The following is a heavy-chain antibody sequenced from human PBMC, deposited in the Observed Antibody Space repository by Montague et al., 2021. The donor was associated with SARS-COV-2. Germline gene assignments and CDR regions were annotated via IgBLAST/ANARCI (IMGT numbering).Heavy chain of an antibody. J-gene: IGHJ6*02. CDR2: IKQDESEK. CDR3: ARDRTPPYGKSWYEEYYYHAMDV. D-gene: IGHD6-13*01. V-gene: IGHV3-7*01. Sequence: SLRLSCAASGFPFSNYWMTWVRQAPGKGLEWVANIKQDESEKYYVDSVKGRFTISRDNAKKSLYLHMSRLRGEDTAIYYCARDRTPPYGKSWYEEYYYHAMDVWGRGTTVIVSS. CDR1: GFPFSNYW.